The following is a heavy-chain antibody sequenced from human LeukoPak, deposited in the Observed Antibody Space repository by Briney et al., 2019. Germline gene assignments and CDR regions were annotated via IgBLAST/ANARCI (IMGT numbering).Heavy chain of an antibody. CDR2: FSGSGGRT. J-gene: IGHJ4*02. CDR3: ARELGSGSTSCYFDY. D-gene: IGHD2-2*01. V-gene: IGHV3-23*01. Sequence: GGSLRLSCAASGFTFSNYAMSWVRQAPGKGLEWVSSFSGSGGRTYYADSVKGRFTVSRDNAKNTVYLQMNSLRVEDTAVYSCARELGSGSTSCYFDYWGQGTLVTVSS. CDR1: GFTFSNYA.